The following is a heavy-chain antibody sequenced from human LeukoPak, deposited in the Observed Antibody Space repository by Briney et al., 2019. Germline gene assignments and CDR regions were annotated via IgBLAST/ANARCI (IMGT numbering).Heavy chain of an antibody. V-gene: IGHV3-23*01. CDR1: GFTFNNYA. D-gene: IGHD6-13*01. CDR2: ISGSGKSA. CDR3: AKDIGLYLYSSSCDY. Sequence: PGGSLRLSCAASGFTFNNYAMSWVRQAPGWGLEWVSGISGSGKSASYADSVKGRFTISRDNSKNTLYLQMNSLRAEDTAVYYCAKDIGLYLYSSSCDYWGQGTLVTVSS. J-gene: IGHJ4*02.